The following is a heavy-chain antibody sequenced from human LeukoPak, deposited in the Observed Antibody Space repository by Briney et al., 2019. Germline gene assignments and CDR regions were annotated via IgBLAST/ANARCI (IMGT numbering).Heavy chain of an antibody. V-gene: IGHV5-51*01. Sequence: GESLKISCKGSGYSFTSYWIGWVRQMPGKGLEWMGIIYPGDSDTRYSPSFQGQVSISADKSISTAYLQWSSLKASDTAMYYCARHRDNWNDFYDYWGQGTLVTVSS. CDR2: IYPGDSDT. CDR3: ARHRDNWNDFYDY. D-gene: IGHD1-1*01. J-gene: IGHJ4*02. CDR1: GYSFTSYW.